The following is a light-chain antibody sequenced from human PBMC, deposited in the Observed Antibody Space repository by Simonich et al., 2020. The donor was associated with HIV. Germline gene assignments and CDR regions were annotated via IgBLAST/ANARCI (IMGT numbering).Light chain of an antibody. V-gene: IGLV2-14*01. CDR3: CSYAGTYTWV. Sequence: QSALTQPASVSGSPVQSFTISCTGTRSDVGGNNYVSWSQQHPGKAPKLMIYDVSKRPSGFSNRFSGSKSGNTASLTISGLQAEDEADYYCCSYAGTYTWVFGGGTKLTVL. J-gene: IGLJ3*02. CDR2: DVS. CDR1: RSDVGGNNY.